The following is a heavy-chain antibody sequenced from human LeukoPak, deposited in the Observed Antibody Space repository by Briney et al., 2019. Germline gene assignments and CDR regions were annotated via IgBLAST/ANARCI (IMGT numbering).Heavy chain of an antibody. D-gene: IGHD3-22*01. CDR2: IYYSGST. Sequence: ASETLSLTCTVSGGSISSYYWSWIRQPPGKGLEWIGYIYYSGSTNYNPSLKSRVTISVDTSKNQFSLKLSSVTAADTAVYYCARSGSSGYYLYFDYWGQGTLVTVSS. J-gene: IGHJ4*02. V-gene: IGHV4-59*01. CDR1: GGSISSYY. CDR3: ARSGSSGYYLYFDY.